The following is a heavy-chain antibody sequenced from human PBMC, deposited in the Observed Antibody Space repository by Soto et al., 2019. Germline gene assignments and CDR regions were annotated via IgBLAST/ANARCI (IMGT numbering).Heavy chain of an antibody. CDR3: ARDLTDTTHRYYNYYGMAV. CDR2: IWYDGSNK. Sequence: QVQLVESGGGVVQPGRSLRLSCAASGFTFSSDGMHWVRQAPGKGLEWVAVIWYDGSNKYYAEAVKGRITSSRDNSKNTLYLQMKRLRAEDTAVYYCARDLTDTTHRYYNYYGMAVWGQGTTVTVSS. J-gene: IGHJ6*01. V-gene: IGHV3-33*01. CDR1: GFTFSSDG. D-gene: IGHD5-18*01.